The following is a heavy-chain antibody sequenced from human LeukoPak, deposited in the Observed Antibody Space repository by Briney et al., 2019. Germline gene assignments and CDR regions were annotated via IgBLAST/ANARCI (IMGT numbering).Heavy chain of an antibody. Sequence: GASVKVSCKASGYTFTSYDINWVRQATGQGLEWMGWMNPNSGNTGYAQKLQGRVTMTRNTSISTAYMELSSLRSEDTAVYYCAGAMDTAMGDYWGQGTLVTVSS. V-gene: IGHV1-8*01. D-gene: IGHD5-18*01. CDR1: GYTFTSYD. CDR3: AGAMDTAMGDY. CDR2: MNPNSGNT. J-gene: IGHJ4*02.